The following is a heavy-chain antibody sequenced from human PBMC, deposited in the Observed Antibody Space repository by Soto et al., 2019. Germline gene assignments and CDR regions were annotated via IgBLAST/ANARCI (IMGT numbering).Heavy chain of an antibody. V-gene: IGHV4-59*11. CDR1: GASISSLY. CDR2: IHYSGST. D-gene: IGHD2-15*01. CDR3: ARGGWSMDV. J-gene: IGHJ6*02. Sequence: QVQLQESGPGLVKPSETLSLTCTISGASISSLYWSWVRQPPGKGLEWIGYIHYSGSTNYNPSLKSRVAILVDTSKNQFSLRLSSVIAADTAVYYCARGGWSMDVWGQGTTVTGSS.